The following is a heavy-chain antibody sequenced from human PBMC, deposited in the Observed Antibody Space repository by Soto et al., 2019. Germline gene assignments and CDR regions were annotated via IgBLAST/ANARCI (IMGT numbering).Heavy chain of an antibody. Sequence: PSETLSLTCAVYGGSFSGYYWSWIRQPPGKGLEWIGEINHSGSTNYNPSLKSRVTISVDTSKNQFSLKMSSVTAADTAVYYCARLATRYYFDYWGQGTLVTVSS. CDR3: ARLATRYYFDY. CDR2: INHSGST. J-gene: IGHJ4*02. D-gene: IGHD1-1*01. V-gene: IGHV4-34*01. CDR1: GGSFSGYY.